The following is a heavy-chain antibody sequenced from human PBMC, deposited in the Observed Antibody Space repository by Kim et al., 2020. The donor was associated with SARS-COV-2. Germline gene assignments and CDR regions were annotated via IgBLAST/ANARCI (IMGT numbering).Heavy chain of an antibody. J-gene: IGHJ4*02. CDR3: ARGESKASASQY. CDR1: GASISNYY. D-gene: IGHD6-6*01. CDR2: IYYSGTT. V-gene: IGHV4-59*08. Sequence: SETLSLTCTVSGASISNYYWNWIRQPPGKGLEWIGYIYYSGTTNYNPSLKSRVTISVDTSKNQFSLKLSSVTAADTAVYYCARGESKASASQYWGQGNLVTVSS.